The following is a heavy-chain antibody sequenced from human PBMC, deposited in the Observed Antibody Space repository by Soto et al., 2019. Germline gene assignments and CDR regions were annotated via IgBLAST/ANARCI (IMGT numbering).Heavy chain of an antibody. Sequence: GGSLRLSCAASRFTFSTYEMHWVRQAPGKGLEWVSCISSSGSTVYYADSVKGRFTISRDNTRNSLYLQMNSLRDEETALYYCVRYRNTTLCNGVDTRTFDYWGQGTLVTVSS. CDR3: VRYRNTTLCNGVDTRTFDY. CDR2: ISSSGSTV. CDR1: RFTFSTYE. D-gene: IGHD3-16*02. J-gene: IGHJ4*02. V-gene: IGHV3-48*03.